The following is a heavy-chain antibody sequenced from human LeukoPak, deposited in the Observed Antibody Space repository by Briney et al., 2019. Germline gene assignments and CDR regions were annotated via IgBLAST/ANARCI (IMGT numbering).Heavy chain of an antibody. J-gene: IGHJ5*02. CDR3: ARERIGAVGTGSFDR. Sequence: GGSLRLSCAASGFTFSTYAMHWVRQAPGKGLEWVAVISYDGSNKYYADSVKGRFTISRDNSKNTLYLQMNSLRAEDTAVYYCARERIGAVGTGSFDRWGQGTLVTVSS. V-gene: IGHV3-30*04. CDR1: GFTFSTYA. CDR2: ISYDGSNK. D-gene: IGHD6-13*01.